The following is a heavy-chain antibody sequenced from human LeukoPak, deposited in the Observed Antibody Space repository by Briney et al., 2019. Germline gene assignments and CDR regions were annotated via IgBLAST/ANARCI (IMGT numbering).Heavy chain of an antibody. D-gene: IGHD5-18*01. Sequence: GGSLRLSCAASGFTFSSYAMSWVRQASGKGLVWVSRINTDGGSTTYADSVKGRFTISRDNAKNTLYLQMNSLRAEDTAVYYCASDTVDTALGIDYWGQGTLVTVSS. J-gene: IGHJ4*02. CDR3: ASDTVDTALGIDY. V-gene: IGHV3-74*01. CDR2: INTDGGST. CDR1: GFTFSSYA.